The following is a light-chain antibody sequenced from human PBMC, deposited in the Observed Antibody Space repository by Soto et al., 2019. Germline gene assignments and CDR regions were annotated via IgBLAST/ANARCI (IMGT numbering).Light chain of an antibody. CDR3: QQYNHWPPHPS. CDR1: QTVSIN. Sequence: EIVMTQSPATLSVSPGERGTFTCRASQTVSINLAWYQQRPGQAPRLLIYGASKRATGIPARFSGSGAGTEFTLTISSLQSEDSALYYCQQYNHWPPHPSFGGGTRVEIK. CDR2: GAS. J-gene: IGKJ4*01. V-gene: IGKV3-15*01.